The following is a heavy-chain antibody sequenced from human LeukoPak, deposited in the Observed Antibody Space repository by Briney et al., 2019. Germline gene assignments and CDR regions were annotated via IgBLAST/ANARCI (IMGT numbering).Heavy chain of an antibody. V-gene: IGHV3-53*05. D-gene: IGHD1-26*01. J-gene: IGHJ4*02. CDR2: IYAGGGGSA. CDR3: LRQGVGSPPR. CDR1: GFTVTGND. Sequence: PGGSLRLSCAASGFTVTGNDMNWVHQAPGKGLEWVSLIYAGGGGSAYYADSVRGRFTGSRDDSKNTLDLQMNSLKPDDTAIYYCLRQGVGSPPRWGQGTLVTVSS.